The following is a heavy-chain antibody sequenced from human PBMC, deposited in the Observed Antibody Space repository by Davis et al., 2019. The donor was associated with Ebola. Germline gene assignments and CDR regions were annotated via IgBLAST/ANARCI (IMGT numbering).Heavy chain of an antibody. CDR3: ARVVAATGNYYYYYGMDV. Sequence: SETLSLTCAVYGGSISSYYWSWIRQPPGKGLEWIGYIYYSGSTNYNPSLKSRVTISVDTSKNQFSLKLSSVTAADTAVYYCARVVAATGNYYYYYGMDVWGQGTTVTVSS. J-gene: IGHJ6*02. D-gene: IGHD2-15*01. CDR2: IYYSGST. CDR1: GGSISSYY. V-gene: IGHV4-59*01.